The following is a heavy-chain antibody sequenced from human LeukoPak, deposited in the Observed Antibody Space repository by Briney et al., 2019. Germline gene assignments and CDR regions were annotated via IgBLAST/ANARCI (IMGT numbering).Heavy chain of an antibody. V-gene: IGHV1-18*01. D-gene: IGHD5-18*01. CDR2: ISAYNGNT. Sequence: GASVKVSCKASGYTFTSYDISWVRQAPGQGLEWMGWISAYNGNTNYAQKLQGRVTMTRDTSTSTAYMELSSLRSEDTAVYYCARGGYSYGKGHYYYYYMDVWGKGTTVTVSS. CDR1: GYTFTSYD. J-gene: IGHJ6*03. CDR3: ARGGYSYGKGHYYYYYMDV.